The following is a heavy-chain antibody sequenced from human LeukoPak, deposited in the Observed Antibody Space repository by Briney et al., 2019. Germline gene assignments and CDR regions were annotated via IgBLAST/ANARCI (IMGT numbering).Heavy chain of an antibody. Sequence: ASVKVSCKASGYTFTGYYMHWVRQAPGQGLEWMGWINPNSGGTNYAQKFQGRVTMTRDTSISTAYMELSRLRSDDTAVYYCARGIYYYDSSGRNEYCQHWGQGTLVTVSS. CDR1: GYTFTGYY. V-gene: IGHV1-2*02. D-gene: IGHD3-22*01. CDR2: INPNSGGT. J-gene: IGHJ1*01. CDR3: ARGIYYYDSSGRNEYCQH.